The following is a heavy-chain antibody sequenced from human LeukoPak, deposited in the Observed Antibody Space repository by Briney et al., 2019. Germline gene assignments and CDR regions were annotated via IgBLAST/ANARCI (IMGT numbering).Heavy chain of an antibody. D-gene: IGHD3-10*01. V-gene: IGHV4-59*01. CDR2: IYYSGST. CDR1: GGSISSYY. J-gene: IGHJ3*02. CDR3: ARDASFTMVRGIDAFDI. Sequence: PSETLSLTCTVSGGSISSYYWSWIRQPPGKGLEWIGYIYYSGSTNYNPSLKSRVTISVDTSKNQFSLKLSSVTAADTAVYYCARDASFTMVRGIDAFDIWGQGTMVTVS.